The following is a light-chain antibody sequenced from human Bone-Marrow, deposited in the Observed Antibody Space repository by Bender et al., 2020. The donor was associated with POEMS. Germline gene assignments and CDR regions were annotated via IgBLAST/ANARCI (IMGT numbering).Light chain of an antibody. CDR3: QSSDSSGTHYV. V-gene: IGLV3-25*03. CDR2: EDA. Sequence: SYELTQPPSVFVSPGQTASITCSGDNLGNKYACWYQQKPGQSPVLVIYEDAKRPSGSPELFSGSGSGTTVTLTISAVQAEDEADYYCQSSDSSGTHYVFGTGTTVTVL. CDR1: NLGNKY. J-gene: IGLJ1*01.